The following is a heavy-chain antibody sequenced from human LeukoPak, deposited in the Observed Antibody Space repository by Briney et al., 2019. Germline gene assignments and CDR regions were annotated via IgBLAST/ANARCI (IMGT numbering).Heavy chain of an antibody. J-gene: IGHJ4*02. CDR1: GYTFTGYY. CDR3: AREAYDSSGYSPAFDY. Sequence: VASVKVSCKASGYTFTGYYMHWVRQAPGQGLELMGWRNPNSGGTNYAQTFQRRVTMATETSISTAYMELSSLRSDDTAVYYCAREAYDSSGYSPAFDYWGQGTLVTVSS. CDR2: RNPNSGGT. D-gene: IGHD3-22*01. V-gene: IGHV1-2*02.